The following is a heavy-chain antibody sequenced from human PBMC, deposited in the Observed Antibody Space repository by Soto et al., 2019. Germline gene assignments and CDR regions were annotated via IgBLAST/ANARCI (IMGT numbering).Heavy chain of an antibody. CDR3: ARERRIAAAGRFDY. V-gene: IGHV4-31*03. CDR1: GGSISSGDYY. Sequence: PSETLSLTCTVSGGSISSGDYYWSWIRQVPGKGLEWIGYIYYSGSTYYNPSLRSRVAMSVDTSKNQFSLKLSSVTAADTAIYYCARERRIAAAGRFDYWGQGTMVTVSS. J-gene: IGHJ4*02. CDR2: IYYSGST. D-gene: IGHD6-13*01.